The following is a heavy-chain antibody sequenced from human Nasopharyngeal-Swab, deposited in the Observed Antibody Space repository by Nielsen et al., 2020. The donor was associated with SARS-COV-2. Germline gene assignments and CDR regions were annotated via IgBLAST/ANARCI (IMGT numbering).Heavy chain of an antibody. V-gene: IGHV3-66*01. J-gene: IGHJ4*02. CDR1: GFTVSSNY. D-gene: IGHD6-13*01. Sequence: GESLKISCAASGFTVSSNYMSWVRQAPGMGLEWVSVIYSGGSTYYADSVKGRFTISRDNSKNTLYLQMNSLRAEDTAVYYCARVGGSSPLDYWGQGTLVTVSS. CDR2: IYSGGST. CDR3: ARVGGSSPLDY.